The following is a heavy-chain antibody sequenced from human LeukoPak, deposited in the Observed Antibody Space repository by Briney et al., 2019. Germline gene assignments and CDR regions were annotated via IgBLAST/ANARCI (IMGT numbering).Heavy chain of an antibody. CDR2: ISGSGGST. CDR3: AKDHASGGNSLADY. J-gene: IGHJ4*02. Sequence: GGSLRLSCAASGFTFSSYAMSWVRQAPGKGLELFSAISGSGGSTYYADSVKGRFTISRDNSKNTLYLQMNSLRAEDTAVYYCAKDHASGGNSLADYSGQGTLVTVSS. V-gene: IGHV3-23*01. CDR1: GFTFSSYA. D-gene: IGHD4-23*01.